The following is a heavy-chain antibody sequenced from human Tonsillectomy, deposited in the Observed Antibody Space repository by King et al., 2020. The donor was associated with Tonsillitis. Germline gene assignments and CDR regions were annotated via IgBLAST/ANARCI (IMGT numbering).Heavy chain of an antibody. V-gene: IGHV3-30*03. CDR1: GFTSSSYG. Sequence: VQLVESGGGLFKLGGSLNLSFPAPGFTSSSYGIHWVRKAQGKGREWLPVIPNEEGNKYYADPVKGRFTISRDNSKNTLSLQMNSLRAEDTAVYYCARNMVTTDYYSYGMDVWGQGTTVTVSS. J-gene: IGHJ6*02. D-gene: IGHD4-17*01. CDR3: ARNMVTTDYYSYGMDV. CDR2: IPNEEGNK.